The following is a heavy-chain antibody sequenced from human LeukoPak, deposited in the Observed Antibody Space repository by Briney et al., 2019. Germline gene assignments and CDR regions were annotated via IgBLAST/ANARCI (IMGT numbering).Heavy chain of an antibody. D-gene: IGHD3-10*01. V-gene: IGHV1-18*01. CDR3: ARDLRGSGYDP. CDR1: GYTFTSYG. CDR2: ISAYNGNT. Sequence: GASVKVSCKASGYTFTSYGISWVRQAPGQGLEWMGWISAYNGNTNYAQKLQGRVTMTTDTSTSTAYMELGRLKSNDTAVYYCARDLRGSGYDPWGQGTLVTVSS. J-gene: IGHJ5*02.